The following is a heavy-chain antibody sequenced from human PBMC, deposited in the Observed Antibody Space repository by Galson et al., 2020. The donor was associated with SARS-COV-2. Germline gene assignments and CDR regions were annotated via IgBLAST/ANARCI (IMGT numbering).Heavy chain of an antibody. D-gene: IGHD1-26*01. CDR3: AKDRGYSGTVFDY. J-gene: IGHJ4*02. CDR1: GFTFDDYA. CDR2: SSWNSGSI. Sequence: SLKTSCPASGFTFDDYAMHWVRQAPGKGLEWVSGSSWNSGSIGYADPVKGRFTISRDNAKNSLYLQMNSLRTEDTALYYCAKDRGYSGTVFDYWGQGTLVTVSS. V-gene: IGHV3-9*01.